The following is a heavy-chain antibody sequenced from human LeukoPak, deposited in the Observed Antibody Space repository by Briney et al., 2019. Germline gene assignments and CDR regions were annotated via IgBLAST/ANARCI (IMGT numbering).Heavy chain of an antibody. CDR2: ISSSSSYI. CDR1: GFTFSSYS. J-gene: IGHJ4*02. Sequence: TAGGSLRLSCAASGFTFSSYSMNWVRQAPGKGLEWVSSISSSSSYIYYADSVKGRFTISRDNAKNSLYLQMNSLRAEDTAVYYCARDTAKISGWYGGFDYWGQGTLVTVSS. CDR3: ARDTAKISGWYGGFDY. V-gene: IGHV3-21*01. D-gene: IGHD6-19*01.